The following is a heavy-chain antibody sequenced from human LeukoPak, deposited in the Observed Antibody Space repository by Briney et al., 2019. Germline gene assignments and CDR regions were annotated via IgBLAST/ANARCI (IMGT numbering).Heavy chain of an antibody. CDR3: ARDRFHSGYDYGLDY. J-gene: IGHJ4*02. CDR1: GGSISRYF. CDR2: MYTCGRT. V-gene: IGHV4-4*07. Sequence: SETLSLTRTVCGGSISRYFRSWLRQPAGKGLEWIGRMYTCGRTNYNPSLKRRVTMSIDTSKQHFSLNLASVTAADTAVYSYARDRFHSGYDYGLDYWGQGTLVTVSS. D-gene: IGHD5-12*01.